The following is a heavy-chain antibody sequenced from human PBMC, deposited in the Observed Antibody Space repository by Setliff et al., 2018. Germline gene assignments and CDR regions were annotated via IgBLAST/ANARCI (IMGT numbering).Heavy chain of an antibody. CDR2: IYFNGDT. CDR3: VRVRVVQGYYEFDS. D-gene: IGHD3-16*01. CDR1: GGSTSTSNYH. Sequence: SETLSLTCNVSGGSTSTSNYHWGWVRQPPGKGLEWIANIYFNGDTVKQPFLKSRVTISIDTSKNQFSLGLSSVIVAGTATYYCVRVRVVQGYYEFDSWGQGALVTVSS. J-gene: IGHJ4*02. V-gene: IGHV4-39*07.